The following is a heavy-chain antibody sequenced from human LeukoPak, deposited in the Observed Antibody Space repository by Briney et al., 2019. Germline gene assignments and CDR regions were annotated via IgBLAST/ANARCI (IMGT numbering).Heavy chain of an antibody. Sequence: SETLSLTCIVSGYSIDSGYFWGWIRQPPGKGLEWIGNIHHSGTTYYNPSLKSRVTISVDTSKNQFSLNLSSVTAADTAVYYCASWAYYDFWSGYYGWGQGALVTVSS. CDR2: IHHSGTT. V-gene: IGHV4-38-2*02. CDR3: ASWAYYDFWSGYYG. J-gene: IGHJ4*02. CDR1: GYSIDSGYF. D-gene: IGHD3-3*01.